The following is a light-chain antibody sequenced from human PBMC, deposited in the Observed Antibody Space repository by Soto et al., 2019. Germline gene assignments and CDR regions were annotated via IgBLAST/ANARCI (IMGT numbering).Light chain of an antibody. CDR2: AAS. CDR1: QSISNY. Sequence: DLEMTQSPLSLSASVGDRVTITCRASQSISNYLNWYQHKPGKVPKLLIYAASSLQSGVPTRFSGSGSGPDFTLTINSLQPEDFATYYCQQSYGTPLTFGGGTKIEIK. J-gene: IGKJ4*01. V-gene: IGKV1-39*01. CDR3: QQSYGTPLT.